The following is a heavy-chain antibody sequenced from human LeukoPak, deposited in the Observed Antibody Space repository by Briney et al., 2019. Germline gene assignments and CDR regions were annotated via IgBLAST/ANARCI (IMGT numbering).Heavy chain of an antibody. CDR1: GGSFGSYY. CDR2: MSYTGNT. CDR3: ARGDDADGYLST. Sequence: SETLSLTCTVSGGSFGSYYLSWIRQSPGKGLEWIGFMSYTGNTNYNPSVMSRVSISRDASKNQFSLKLNSLTAADTALYFCARGDDADGYLSTWGQGILVIVSS. D-gene: IGHD5-24*01. J-gene: IGHJ5*02. V-gene: IGHV4-59*01.